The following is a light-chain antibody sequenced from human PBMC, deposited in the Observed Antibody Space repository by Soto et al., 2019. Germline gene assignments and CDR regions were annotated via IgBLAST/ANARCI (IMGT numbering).Light chain of an antibody. CDR2: EVN. CDR3: SSYAGSKNFIL. J-gene: IGLJ2*01. Sequence: QLVLTQPPSASGSPGQSVTISCTGTTSDVGGYNYVSWYQLHPGKVPKLIISEVNKRPSGVPDRFSGSKSGSTASLTVSGLQAEDEADYFCSSYAGSKNFILFGGGTKLTVL. CDR1: TSDVGGYNY. V-gene: IGLV2-8*01.